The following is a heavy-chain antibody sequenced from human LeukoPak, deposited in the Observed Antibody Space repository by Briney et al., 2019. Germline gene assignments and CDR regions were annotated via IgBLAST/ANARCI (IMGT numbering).Heavy chain of an antibody. J-gene: IGHJ4*02. V-gene: IGHV3-43*02. Sequence: PGGSLRLSCAASGFTFSSYGMHWVRQAPGQGLEWVSLISGDGVSTFFTDSVKGRFSISRDNSKNSLFLEMSGLRTEDTAMYYCARESGKFDYWGQGTLVAVSS. CDR1: GFTFSSYG. CDR2: ISGDGVST. CDR3: ARESGKFDY.